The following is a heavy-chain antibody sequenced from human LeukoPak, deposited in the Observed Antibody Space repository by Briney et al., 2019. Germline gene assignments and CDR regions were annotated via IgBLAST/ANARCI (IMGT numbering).Heavy chain of an antibody. CDR1: GFTFTGYW. Sequence: GGSLRLSCAASGFTFTGYWMVWVRQAPGKGLEWVANIKQDGSQKHYVDSVKGRFTISRDNAKKSLYLQTNNLRAEDTGVYYCAREDWGPDYWGQGTLVTVSS. CDR3: AREDWGPDY. D-gene: IGHD7-27*01. J-gene: IGHJ4*02. CDR2: IKQDGSQK. V-gene: IGHV3-7*01.